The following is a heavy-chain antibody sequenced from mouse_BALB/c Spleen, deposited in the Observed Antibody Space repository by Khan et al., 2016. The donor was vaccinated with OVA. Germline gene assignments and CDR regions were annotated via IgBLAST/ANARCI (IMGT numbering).Heavy chain of an antibody. V-gene: IGHV2-9*02. CDR1: GFSLSNYG. J-gene: IGHJ3*01. Sequence: QVQLKQSGPGLVAPSQSLSITCTVSGFSLSNYGIHWVRQPPGKGLEWLGVIWTGGITNYNSALMSRLSISKDNSKSQVFLKMNRLQTDDTAIYYCARSYDYAVEGCAYWGQGTLVTVSA. CDR2: IWTGGIT. D-gene: IGHD2-4*01. CDR3: ARSYDYAVEGCAY.